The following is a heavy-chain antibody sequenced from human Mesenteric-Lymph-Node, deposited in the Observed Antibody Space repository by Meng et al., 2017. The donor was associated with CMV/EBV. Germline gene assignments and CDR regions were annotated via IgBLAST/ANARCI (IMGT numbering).Heavy chain of an antibody. D-gene: IGHD6-6*01. CDR3: ARAPYSSSTFWYYGMDV. CDR1: EFTVSGNY. V-gene: IGHV3-66*02. Sequence: GGSLRLSCAASEFTVSGNYMNWVRQAPGKGLEWISVIYSGGNTYYADSVKGRFTTSRDDSKNTLYLQMNSLRAEDTGVYYCARAPYSSSTFWYYGMDVWGQGTTVTVSS. CDR2: IYSGGNT. J-gene: IGHJ6*02.